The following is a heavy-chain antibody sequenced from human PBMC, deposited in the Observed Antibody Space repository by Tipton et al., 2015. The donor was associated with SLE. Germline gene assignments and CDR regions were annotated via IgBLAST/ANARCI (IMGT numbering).Heavy chain of an antibody. J-gene: IGHJ4*02. CDR2: ISGSGSYM. V-gene: IGHV3-21*01. CDR1: GFTFSSYS. D-gene: IGHD3-10*01. CDR3: AGDPDGSGSYWRAYYFDS. Sequence: SLRLSCAASGFTFSSYSMNWVRQAPGKGVEWVSSISGSGSYMFYADSVKGRFTISRDNAKNSLYLQMNSLRAEDTAVYYCAGDPDGSGSYWRAYYFDSWGQGTLVTVSS.